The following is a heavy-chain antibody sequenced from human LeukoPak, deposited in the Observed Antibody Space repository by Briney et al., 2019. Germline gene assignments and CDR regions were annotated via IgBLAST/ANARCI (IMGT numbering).Heavy chain of an antibody. J-gene: IGHJ4*02. CDR3: ARDYGSGSLDY. D-gene: IGHD3-10*01. CDR2: INPSGDST. Sequence: GASVKVSCKASGYTFTTYYMHWVRRAPGQGLEWMGIINPSGDSTSYAQKFQGRVTMTRDTSTSTVYMELSSLRSEDTAVYYCARDYGSGSLDYWGQGTLVTVSS. CDR1: GYTFTTYY. V-gene: IGHV1-46*01.